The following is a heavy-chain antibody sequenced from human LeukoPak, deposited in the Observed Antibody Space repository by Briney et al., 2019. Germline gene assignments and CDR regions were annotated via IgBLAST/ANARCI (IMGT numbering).Heavy chain of an antibody. D-gene: IGHD3-10*01. CDR1: GFTFSSYG. CDR2: IHHSGST. J-gene: IGHJ5*02. V-gene: IGHV4-31*02. CDR3: ASYGSGSYRFDP. Sequence: LRLSCAASGFTFSSYGMHWIRQHPGKGLEWIGYIHHSGSTYYNPSLKSRVIISVDTSKNQFSLKLNSVTAADTAVYYCASYGSGSYRFDPWGQGTLVTVSS.